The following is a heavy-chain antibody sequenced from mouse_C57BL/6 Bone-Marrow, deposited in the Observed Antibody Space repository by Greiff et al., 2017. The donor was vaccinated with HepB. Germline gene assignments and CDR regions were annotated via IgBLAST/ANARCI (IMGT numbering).Heavy chain of an antibody. CDR1: GYTFTDYE. CDR2: IDPETGGT. D-gene: IGHD1-1*01. J-gene: IGHJ3*01. CDR3: TKDGSSLAWFAY. V-gene: IGHV1-15*01. Sequence: VKLMESGAELVRPGASVTLSCKASGYTFTDYEMHWVKQTPVHGLEWIGAIDPETGGTAYNQKFKGKAILTADKSSSTAYMELRSLTSEDSAVYYCTKDGSSLAWFAYWGQGTLVTVSA.